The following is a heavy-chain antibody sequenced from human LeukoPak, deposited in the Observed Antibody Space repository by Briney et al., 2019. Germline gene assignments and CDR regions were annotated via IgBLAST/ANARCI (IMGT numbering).Heavy chain of an antibody. CDR1: GYTFTGYY. CDR3: AREGLGELTLDY. CDR2: INAGNGNT. J-gene: IGHJ4*02. V-gene: IGHV1-3*01. D-gene: IGHD3-16*01. Sequence: ASVKVSCKASGYTFTGYYMHWVRQAPGQRLEWMGWINAGNGNTKYSQKFQGRVTITRDTSASTAYMELSSLRSEDTAVYYCAREGLGELTLDYWGQGTLVTVSS.